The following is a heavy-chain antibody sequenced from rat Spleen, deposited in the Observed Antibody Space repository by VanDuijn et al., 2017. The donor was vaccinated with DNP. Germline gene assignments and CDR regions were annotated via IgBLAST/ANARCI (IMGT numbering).Heavy chain of an antibody. J-gene: IGHJ4*01. D-gene: IGHD1-1*01. CDR1: GFTFSNYG. CDR3: AKDLQWYAMDV. V-gene: IGHV5-19*01. Sequence: EVQLVGSGGGLVQSGRSLKLSCAASGFTFSNYGMAWVRQAPKKGLEWVTSINSNGGSTYYRDSVKGRFTISRDNAKNTLYLQLNSLGSEDTATYYCAKDLQWYAMDVWGQGTSVTVSS. CDR2: INSNGGST.